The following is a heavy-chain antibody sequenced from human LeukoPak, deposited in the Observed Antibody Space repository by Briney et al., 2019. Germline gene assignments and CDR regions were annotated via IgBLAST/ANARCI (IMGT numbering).Heavy chain of an antibody. V-gene: IGHV3-20*04. Sequence: RPGGSLRLSCAASGFNFEGYGISWVRQAPGKGLEWVSGINWTGDNTAYADSVKGRFTISRDNAKNSLYLQMDSLRADDTALYYCATLTGPRTFDYWGQGTLVTVSS. CDR1: GFNFEGYG. CDR2: INWTGDNT. D-gene: IGHD1-20*01. CDR3: ATLTGPRTFDY. J-gene: IGHJ4*02.